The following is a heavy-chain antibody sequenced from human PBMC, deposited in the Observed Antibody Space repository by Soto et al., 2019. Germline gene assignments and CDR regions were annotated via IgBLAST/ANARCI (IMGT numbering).Heavy chain of an antibody. V-gene: IGHV3-74*01. CDR2: IDKVGTDS. Sequence: VRTGGSLRLSCAASEFTFSGRSVHWVRQAPGKGLVWVSGIDKVGTDSTYADSVKGRFTSSRDNAKNTVYLQMNSLRVEDTAVYYCARGWFGPDVWGKGTTVTVSS. CDR3: ARGWFGPDV. D-gene: IGHD3-10*01. CDR1: EFTFSGRS. J-gene: IGHJ6*04.